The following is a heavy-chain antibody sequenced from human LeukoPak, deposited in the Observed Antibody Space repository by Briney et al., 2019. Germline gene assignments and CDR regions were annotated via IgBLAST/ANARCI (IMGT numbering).Heavy chain of an antibody. CDR3: ARNQPSGWSLDY. J-gene: IGHJ4*02. V-gene: IGHV1-18*01. Sequence: ASVKVSCTASGYTFTSYGISWVRQAPGQGLEWMGWISAYNGNTNYAQKLQGRVTMTTDTSTSTAYMELRSLRSDDTAVYYCARNQPSGWSLDYWGQGTLVTVSS. CDR1: GYTFTSYG. D-gene: IGHD6-19*01. CDR2: ISAYNGNT.